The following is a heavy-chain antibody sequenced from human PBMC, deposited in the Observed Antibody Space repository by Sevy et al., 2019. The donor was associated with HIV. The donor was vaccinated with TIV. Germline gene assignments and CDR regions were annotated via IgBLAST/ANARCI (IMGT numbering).Heavy chain of an antibody. CDR2: IYYSGST. CDR3: AGHPRVVSATRDIIIYYFDP. Sequence: SESLSLTCTVSGGSISSSNFYWGWIRQPPGKGLEWIGSIYYSGSTYYNASLKSRVTISVDTSKNQFSLKLSSVTAADTAVYYCAGHPRVVSATRDIIIYYFDPWGQGTLVTVSS. CDR1: GGSISSSNFY. V-gene: IGHV4-39*01. D-gene: IGHD3-10*01. J-gene: IGHJ5*02.